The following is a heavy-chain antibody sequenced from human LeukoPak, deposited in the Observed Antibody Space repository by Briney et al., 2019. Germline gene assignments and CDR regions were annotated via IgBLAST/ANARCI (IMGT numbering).Heavy chain of an antibody. D-gene: IGHD5-12*01. CDR1: GGSISSYY. J-gene: IGHJ6*02. CDR2: IYYIGST. CDR3: ARGGYYYYGMDV. Sequence: SETLSLTCPVSGGSISSYYWSWIRQPPGKGLEWIGYIYYIGSTNYNPSLKSRVTISVDTTKNQYSLKLSSVTAADTAVYYCARGGYYYYGMDVWGQGTTVTVSS. V-gene: IGHV4-59*01.